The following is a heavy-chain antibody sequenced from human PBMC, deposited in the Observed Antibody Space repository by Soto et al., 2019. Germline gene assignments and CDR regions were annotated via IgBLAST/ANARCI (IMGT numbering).Heavy chain of an antibody. CDR1: GFTFSSYG. Sequence: QVQLVESGGGVVQPGRSLRLSCAASGFTFSSYGMHWVRQAPGKGLEWVAVIWYDGSNKYNADSVKGQFTISRDNSKNTLYLQMNSLRAEDTAVYYCAREFWSGPFDYWGQGTLVTVSS. D-gene: IGHD3-3*01. J-gene: IGHJ4*02. V-gene: IGHV3-33*01. CDR3: AREFWSGPFDY. CDR2: IWYDGSNK.